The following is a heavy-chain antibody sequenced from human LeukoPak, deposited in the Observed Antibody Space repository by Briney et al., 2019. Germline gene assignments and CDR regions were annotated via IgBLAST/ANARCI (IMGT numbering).Heavy chain of an antibody. CDR1: GGSFSGYY. D-gene: IGHD6-13*01. Sequence: SETLSLTCAVYGGSFSGYYWSWIRQPPGKGLEWIGEINNSGSTNYNPSLKSRLPISVDTPKNQFSLKLSSVTAADTAVYYCAKGLGKGSSWFQYYFDYWGQGTLATVSS. CDR3: AKGLGKGSSWFQYYFDY. J-gene: IGHJ4*02. CDR2: INNSGST. V-gene: IGHV4-34*01.